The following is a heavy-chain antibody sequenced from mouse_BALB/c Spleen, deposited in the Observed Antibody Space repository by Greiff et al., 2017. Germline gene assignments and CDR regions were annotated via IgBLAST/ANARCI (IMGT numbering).Heavy chain of an antibody. CDR2: ISSGGSYT. CDR3: ARHDGNYGGYYAMDY. Sequence: EVKLMESGGDLVKPGGSLKLSCAASGFTFSSYGMSWVRQTPDKRLEWVATISSGGSYTYYPDSVKGRFTISRDNAKNTLYLQMSSLKSEDTAMYYCARHDGNYGGYYAMDYWGQGTSVTVSS. CDR1: GFTFSSYG. D-gene: IGHD2-1*01. J-gene: IGHJ4*01. V-gene: IGHV5-6*01.